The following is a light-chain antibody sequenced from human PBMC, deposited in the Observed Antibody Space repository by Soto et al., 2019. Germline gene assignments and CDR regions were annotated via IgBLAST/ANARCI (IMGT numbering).Light chain of an antibody. CDR1: SGSVSTANN. CDR2: STS. J-gene: IGLJ1*01. V-gene: IGLV8-61*01. Sequence: QAVVTQESSFSVSPGGTVTLTCGLISGSVSTANNPNWYQQTPGQAPRTLIYSTSTRSSGVPDRFSGSILGNKAALTITGARADDESDDYCALFMGNGISVFGPGTKLTVL. CDR3: ALFMGNGISV.